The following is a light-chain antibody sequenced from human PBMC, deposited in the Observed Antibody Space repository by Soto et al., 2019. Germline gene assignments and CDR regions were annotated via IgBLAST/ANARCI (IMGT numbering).Light chain of an antibody. CDR1: QTVSSSY. CDR3: QKYGSSPPT. Sequence: EIVLTQSPGTLSLSPGETATLSCRASQTVSSSYLAWYQQKPGQAPRLLIYGTTTRATGVPDRFSGGGSGTAFTLTIIRLEPEDFAVYNCQKYGSSPPTFGGGKKVEIK. J-gene: IGKJ4*01. CDR2: GTT. V-gene: IGKV3-20*01.